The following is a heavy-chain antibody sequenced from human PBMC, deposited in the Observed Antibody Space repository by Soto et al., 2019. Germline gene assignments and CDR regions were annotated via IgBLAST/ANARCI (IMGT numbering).Heavy chain of an antibody. V-gene: IGHV4-34*01. CDR3: ARGPPSDY. CDR1: GGSFCGYY. Sequence: SETLSLTCAVYGGSFCGYYWSWIRQPPGKGLEWIGEINHSGSTNYNPSLKSRVTISVDTSKNQFSLKLSSVTAADTAVYYCARGPPSDYWGQGTLVTVSS. CDR2: INHSGST. J-gene: IGHJ4*02.